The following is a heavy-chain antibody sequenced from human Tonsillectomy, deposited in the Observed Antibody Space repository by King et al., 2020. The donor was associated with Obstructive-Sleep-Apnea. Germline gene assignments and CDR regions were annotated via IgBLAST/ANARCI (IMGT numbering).Heavy chain of an antibody. CDR1: GFTFSSYA. CDR3: AKGATGTWYYFGMDV. V-gene: IGHV3-23*04. CDR2: ISVSGSST. D-gene: IGHD1-1*01. Sequence: VQLVESGGGLVQPGGSLRLSCAASGFTFSSYAMSWVRQAPGKGLEWVSGISVSGSSTYYADSVKGRFTISRDNSRNTLFLQMNSLRAEDTAVYYCAKGATGTWYYFGMDVWGQGTTVTVSS. J-gene: IGHJ6*02.